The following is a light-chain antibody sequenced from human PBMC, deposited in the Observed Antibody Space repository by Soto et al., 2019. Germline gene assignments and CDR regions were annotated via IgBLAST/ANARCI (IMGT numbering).Light chain of an antibody. CDR2: DVT. V-gene: IGLV2-11*01. J-gene: IGLJ2*01. CDR1: NVGDYNY. CDR3: CSYAGSYTYVV. Sequence: QSALTQPRSVSGSPGQSVTISCIGSNVGDYNYVSWYQQHPGKAPKLMIYDVTQRPSGVPDRFSGSKSGNTASLTISGLQAEDEADYYCCSYAGSYTYVVFGGGTKLTVL.